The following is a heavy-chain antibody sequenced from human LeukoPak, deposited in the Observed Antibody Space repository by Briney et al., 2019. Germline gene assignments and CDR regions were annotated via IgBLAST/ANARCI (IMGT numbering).Heavy chain of an antibody. Sequence: GRSLRLSCAASGFIFDDFAMHWVRQAPGKGLEWVSGVSWGGDSIEYADSVRGRFTISRDNVNNSLYLQLNSLRPEDTAFYYCAKDREHWLVPTGYAFDVWGQGTLVTVSS. CDR1: GFIFDDFA. CDR2: VSWGGDSI. D-gene: IGHD6-19*01. J-gene: IGHJ3*01. V-gene: IGHV3-9*01. CDR3: AKDREHWLVPTGYAFDV.